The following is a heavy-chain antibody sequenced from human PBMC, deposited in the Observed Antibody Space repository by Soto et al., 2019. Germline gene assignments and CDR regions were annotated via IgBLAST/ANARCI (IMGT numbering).Heavy chain of an antibody. CDR1: GGSISSCDYY. Sequence: QVQLQESGPGLVKPSQTLSLTCTVSGGSISSCDYYWSWIRQPPGKGLEWIGYIYYSGSTYYNPSLTSRVTISVDTSKNQFSLELSSVTAADTAVYYCARDSGLRGFFDYWGQGTLVTVSS. CDR2: IYYSGST. J-gene: IGHJ4*02. D-gene: IGHD1-26*01. V-gene: IGHV4-30-4*01. CDR3: ARDSGLRGFFDY.